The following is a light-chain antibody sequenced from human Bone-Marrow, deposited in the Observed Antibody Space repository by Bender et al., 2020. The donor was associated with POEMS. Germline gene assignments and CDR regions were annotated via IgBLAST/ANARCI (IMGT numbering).Light chain of an antibody. CDR2: DVN. V-gene: IGLV2-11*01. Sequence: QPALTQPASVSGSPGQSVTISCAGTSSDVGAYNFVSWYQHHPGKAPKLMIYDVNKRPLGVPDRFSGSRSGNTASLTISGLQAEDETDYYCCSYAGSYTFVFGSGTKVTVL. CDR3: CSYAGSYTFV. CDR1: SSDVGAYNF. J-gene: IGLJ1*01.